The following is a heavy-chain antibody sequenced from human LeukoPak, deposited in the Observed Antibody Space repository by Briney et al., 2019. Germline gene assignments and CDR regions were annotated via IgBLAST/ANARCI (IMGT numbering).Heavy chain of an antibody. CDR3: AGEKPYSSSWYFWAPSWFDP. V-gene: IGHV1-69*13. J-gene: IGHJ5*02. D-gene: IGHD6-13*01. CDR2: IIPIFGTA. CDR1: GGTFSSYA. Sequence: ASVKVSCKASGGTFSSYAISWVRQAPGQGLEWMGGIIPIFGTANYAQKFQGRVTITADESTSTAHMELSSLRSEDTAVYYCAGEKPYSSSWYFWAPSWFDPWGQGTLVTVSS.